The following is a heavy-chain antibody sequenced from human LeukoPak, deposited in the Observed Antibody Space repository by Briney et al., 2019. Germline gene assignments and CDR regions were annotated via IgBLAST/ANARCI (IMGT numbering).Heavy chain of an antibody. V-gene: IGHV1-46*01. CDR3: ARDAGYYVSGSSLDY. D-gene: IGHD3-10*01. CDR1: GNTFTRNY. CDR2: ISPSGDST. Sequence: GASVKVSCKASGNTFTRNYIQWVRQAPGQGLEWMGIISPSGDSTTHTQKFQGRVTMTRDTSTRTVYMELSSLRSEDTAVYYCARDAGYYVSGSSLDYWGQGTLVTVSS. J-gene: IGHJ4*02.